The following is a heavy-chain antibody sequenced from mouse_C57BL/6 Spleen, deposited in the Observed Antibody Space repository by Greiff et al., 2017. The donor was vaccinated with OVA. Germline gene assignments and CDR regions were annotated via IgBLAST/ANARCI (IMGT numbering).Heavy chain of an antibody. CDR2: IYPRSGNT. D-gene: IGHD3-2*02. J-gene: IGHJ4*01. V-gene: IGHV1-81*01. Sequence: QVQLQQSGAELARPGASVKLSCKASGYTFTSYGISWVKQRTGQGLEWIGEIYPRSGNTYYNEKFKGKATLTADKSSSTAYMELRSLTSEDSEVYFCARSDSSGYDAMDYWGQGTSVTVSS. CDR1: GYTFTSYG. CDR3: ARSDSSGYDAMDY.